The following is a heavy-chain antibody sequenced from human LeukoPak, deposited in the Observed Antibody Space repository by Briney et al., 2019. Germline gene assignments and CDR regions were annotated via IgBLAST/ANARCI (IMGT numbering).Heavy chain of an antibody. V-gene: IGHV3-21*01. CDR2: ISSSSSYT. J-gene: IGHJ6*01. CDR1: GFTFSSYS. D-gene: IGHD6-13*01. CDR3: ARERIAAAGTVYYYYRMDV. Sequence: GGSLRLSCAASGFTFSSYSMNWVRQAPGKVLEWVASISSSSSYTYYADSVKGRFTISRDNAKNSLYLQMNSLGAEDMAVYYCARERIAAAGTVYYYYRMDVWGQGTTVTVS.